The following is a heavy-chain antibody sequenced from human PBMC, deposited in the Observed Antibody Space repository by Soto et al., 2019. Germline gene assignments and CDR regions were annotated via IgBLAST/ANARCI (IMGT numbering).Heavy chain of an antibody. J-gene: IGHJ3*02. CDR1: GDSVSSNSAA. CDR3: ARAYSSGWLPLGHEGAFDI. V-gene: IGHV6-1*01. Sequence: PSQTLSLTCAISGDSVSSNSAAWNWIRQSPSRGLEWLGRTYYRSKWYNDYAVSVKSRITINPDTSKNQFSLQLNSVTPEDTAVYYCARAYSSGWLPLGHEGAFDIWGQGTMVTVSS. D-gene: IGHD6-19*01. CDR2: TYYRSKWYN.